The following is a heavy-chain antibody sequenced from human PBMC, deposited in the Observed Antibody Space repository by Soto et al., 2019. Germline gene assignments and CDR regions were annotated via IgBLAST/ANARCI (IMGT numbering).Heavy chain of an antibody. V-gene: IGHV3-64*04. CDR1: GFTFSSYA. J-gene: IGHJ4*02. Sequence: GGSLRLSCSASGFTFSSYAMHWVRQAPGKGLEYVSAISSNGGSTYYADSVKGRFTISRDNSKNTLYLQMDSLRVDDTGVYYCALTRRSSLLEVAGPGFEYWGQGTLVTVSS. D-gene: IGHD6-19*01. CDR3: ALTRRSSLLEVAGPGFEY. CDR2: ISSNGGST.